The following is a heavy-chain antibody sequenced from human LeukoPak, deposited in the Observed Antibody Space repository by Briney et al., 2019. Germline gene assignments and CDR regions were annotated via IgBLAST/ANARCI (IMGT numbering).Heavy chain of an antibody. D-gene: IGHD6-19*01. J-gene: IGHJ4*02. CDR3: AKGSRRTSGWYYFDY. Sequence: TGGSLRLSCAASGFTFSSYDMGWVRQAPGEGLEWVSAISDSGTRTYFADSVKGRFTISRDNFKNTLHLHMNSLKAEDTAVYYCAKGSRRTSGWYYFDYWGQGTLVTVSS. CDR2: ISDSGTRT. V-gene: IGHV3-23*01. CDR1: GFTFSSYD.